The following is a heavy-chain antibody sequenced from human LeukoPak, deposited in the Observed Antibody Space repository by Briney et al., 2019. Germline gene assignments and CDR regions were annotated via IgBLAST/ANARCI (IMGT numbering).Heavy chain of an antibody. CDR3: ARDRLGDRIAAAGTLDY. CDR1: GGTFSNYA. J-gene: IGHJ4*02. V-gene: IGHV1-69*13. D-gene: IGHD6-13*01. CDR2: IIPILGSA. Sequence: GASVKVSCKASGGTFSNYALSWLRQAPGQGLEWMGGIIPILGSANYAQKFQGRVTITADESTNTAYMQVTSLTSDDAAVYYCARDRLGDRIAAAGTLDYWGQGTLVTVSS.